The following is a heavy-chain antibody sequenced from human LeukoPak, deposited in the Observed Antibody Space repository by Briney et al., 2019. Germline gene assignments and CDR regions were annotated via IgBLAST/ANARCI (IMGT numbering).Heavy chain of an antibody. CDR2: IWYDGSSK. CDR3: ARAAPSGGAPYYYSYYMDV. J-gene: IGHJ6*03. V-gene: IGHV3-33*01. CDR1: GFTFSSYA. Sequence: GRSLRLSCAASGFTFSSYAMHWVRQAPGKGLEWVALIWYDGSSKYYADFVKGRFTISRDNSKNTLNLQVNSLRGEDTALYYCARAAPSGGAPYYYSYYMDVWGKGTTVTVSS. D-gene: IGHD3-16*01.